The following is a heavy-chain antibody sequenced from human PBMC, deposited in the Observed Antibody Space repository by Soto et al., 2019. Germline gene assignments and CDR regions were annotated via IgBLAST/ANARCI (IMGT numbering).Heavy chain of an antibody. CDR1: GFTFSSYA. Sequence: PGGSLRLSCAASGFTFSSYAMHWVRQAPGKGLEWVAVISYDGSNKYYPDSVKGRFTISRDNSKNTLYLQMNSLRAEDTAVYYCARENDYWGQGTLVTVSS. CDR2: ISYDGSNK. J-gene: IGHJ4*02. V-gene: IGHV3-30-3*01. CDR3: ARENDY.